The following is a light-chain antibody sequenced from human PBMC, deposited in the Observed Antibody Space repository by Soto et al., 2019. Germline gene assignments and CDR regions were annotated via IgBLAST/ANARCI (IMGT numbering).Light chain of an antibody. CDR2: GAS. V-gene: IGKV3-20*01. Sequence: EIVLTQSPGTLSLSPGERATLSCRANQSVSSSYLAWYQQKPGQAPRLLIYGASTRATGIPDRFSDSASGTDFTLTISRLEPEDFAVYYCQQYGSSPLTFGGGTKVEIK. CDR3: QQYGSSPLT. CDR1: QSVSSSY. J-gene: IGKJ4*01.